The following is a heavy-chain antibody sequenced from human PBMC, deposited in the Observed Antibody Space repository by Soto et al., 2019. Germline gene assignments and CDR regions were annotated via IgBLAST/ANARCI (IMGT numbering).Heavy chain of an antibody. CDR2: IYYSGST. Sequence: PSETLSLTCTVSGGSISSSSYYWGWIRQPPGKGLEWIGSIYYSGSTYYNPSLKSRVTISVDTSKNQFSLKLSSVTAADTAVYYCARIVGIAAADYYYYGMDVWGQGTTVTVSS. J-gene: IGHJ6*02. V-gene: IGHV4-39*01. CDR3: ARIVGIAAADYYYYGMDV. CDR1: GGSISSSSYY. D-gene: IGHD6-13*01.